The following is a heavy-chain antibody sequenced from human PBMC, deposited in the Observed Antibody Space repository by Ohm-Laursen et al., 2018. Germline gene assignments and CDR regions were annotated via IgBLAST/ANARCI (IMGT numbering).Heavy chain of an antibody. J-gene: IGHJ4*02. CDR2: IIPILGIA. V-gene: IGHV1-69*04. Sequence: SSVKVSCNASGGSFSSYAISWVRQAPGQGLEWMGRIIPILGIANYAQKFQGRVTITADKSMSTAYMELSSLRSEDTAVYYCAGDGRYSYGFVDYWGQGTLVTVSS. D-gene: IGHD5-18*01. CDR3: AGDGRYSYGFVDY. CDR1: GGSFSSYA.